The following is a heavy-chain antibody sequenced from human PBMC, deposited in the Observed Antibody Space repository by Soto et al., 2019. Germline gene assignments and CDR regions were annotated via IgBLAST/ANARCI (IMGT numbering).Heavy chain of an antibody. V-gene: IGHV3-30-3*01. Sequence: QVQLVESGGGVVQPGRSLRLSCAASGFTFSSYAMHWVRQAPGKGLEWVAVISYDGSNKYYADSVKGRFTISRDNSKNTLYLQMNSLRAEDTAVYYCARATTYGDYAPYSYGMDVWGQGTTVTVSS. CDR3: ARATTYGDYAPYSYGMDV. CDR2: ISYDGSNK. CDR1: GFTFSSYA. D-gene: IGHD4-17*01. J-gene: IGHJ6*02.